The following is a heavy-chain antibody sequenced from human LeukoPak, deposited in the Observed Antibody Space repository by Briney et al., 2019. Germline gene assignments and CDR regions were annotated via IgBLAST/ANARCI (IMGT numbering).Heavy chain of an antibody. Sequence: GGSLRLSCAASGFTVSSNYMSWVRQAPGKGLEWVSVIYSGGSTYYADSVKGRFTISRDNSKNTLYLQMNSLRAEDRAVYYCAKDSLRTVPKASFDSWGQGTLVTVSS. D-gene: IGHD2-2*01. CDR3: AKDSLRTVPKASFDS. J-gene: IGHJ4*02. CDR1: GFTVSSNY. CDR2: IYSGGST. V-gene: IGHV3-66*01.